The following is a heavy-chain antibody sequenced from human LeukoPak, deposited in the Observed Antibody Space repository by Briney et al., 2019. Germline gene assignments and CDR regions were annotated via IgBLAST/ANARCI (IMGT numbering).Heavy chain of an antibody. J-gene: IGHJ4*02. CDR2: INPNSGGT. D-gene: IGHD1-26*01. CDR1: GYTFTGYY. V-gene: IGHV1-2*06. CDR3: ATLSGSYVSSDY. Sequence: ASVKVSCKASGYTFTGYYMHWVRQAPGQGLEWMGRINPNSGGTNYAQKFQGRVTMTRDTSISTAYMEPSRLRSDDTAVYYCATLSGSYVSSDYWGQGTLVTVSS.